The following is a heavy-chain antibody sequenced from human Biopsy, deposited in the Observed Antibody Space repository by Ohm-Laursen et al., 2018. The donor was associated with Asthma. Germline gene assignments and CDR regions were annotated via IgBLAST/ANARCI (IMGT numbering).Heavy chain of an antibody. CDR3: ARRWRSYDSSNYYLDQ. CDR1: GGSISVSNW. V-gene: IGHV4-4*01. D-gene: IGHD3-22*01. J-gene: IGHJ4*02. Sequence: TLSLTCDVFGGSISVSNWWSWVRQPPGRGLEWIGQIYHLGNANYNPSLKSRVTMSVDKSKNQFSLKLTSVTAADTAVYFCARRWRSYDSSNYYLDQWGQGTLVTVSS. CDR2: IYHLGNA.